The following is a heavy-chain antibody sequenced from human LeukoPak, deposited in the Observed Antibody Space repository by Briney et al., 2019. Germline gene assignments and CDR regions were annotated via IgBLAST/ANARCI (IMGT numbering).Heavy chain of an antibody. CDR3: WGVSGSSDYYYMDV. V-gene: IGHV3-30-3*01. CDR2: ISYDGSNK. J-gene: IGHJ6*03. D-gene: IGHD1-26*01. CDR1: GFTFSSYA. Sequence: GGSLRLSCAASGFTFSSYAMHWVRQAPGKGLEWVAVISYDGSNKYYADSVKGRFTISRDNSKNTLYLQMNSLRAEDTAVYYSWGVSGSSDYYYMDVWGKGTTVTVSS.